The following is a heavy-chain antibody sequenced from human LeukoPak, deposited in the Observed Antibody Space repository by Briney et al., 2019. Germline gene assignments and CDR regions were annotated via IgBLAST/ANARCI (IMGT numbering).Heavy chain of an antibody. CDR3: ARDRSSGSQIDY. Sequence: PGGSLRLSCAASGFTFSDYYMSWLRQAPGKGLEWVSYISSSGSTIYYADSVKGRFTISRHNAKNSLYLQMNSLRAEDTAVYYCARDRSSGSQIDYWGQGTLVTVSS. CDR1: GFTFSDYY. J-gene: IGHJ4*02. CDR2: ISSSGSTI. D-gene: IGHD3-22*01. V-gene: IGHV3-11*01.